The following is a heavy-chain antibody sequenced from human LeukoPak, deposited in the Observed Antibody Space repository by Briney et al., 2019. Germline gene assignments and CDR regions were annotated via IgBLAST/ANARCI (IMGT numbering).Heavy chain of an antibody. V-gene: IGHV1-46*01. CDR2: INPSGRST. D-gene: IGHD2-15*01. Sequence: GASVKVSCKASGYTFTSNHIHWVRQAPGQGLEWMGIINPSGRSTNYAHKFQGRVTMTSDTSTSTVYMELSGLRSEDTAMYYCAREHGQVPGPLVVAGTYYFDYWGQGTLVTVSS. J-gene: IGHJ4*02. CDR3: AREHGQVPGPLVVAGTYYFDY. CDR1: GYTFTSNH.